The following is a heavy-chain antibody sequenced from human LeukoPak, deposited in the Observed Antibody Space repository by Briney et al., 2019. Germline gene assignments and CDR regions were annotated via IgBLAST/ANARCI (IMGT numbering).Heavy chain of an antibody. CDR1: GYTFTSYG. CDR3: ARDLEGGYSGSYFDY. Sequence: ASVKVSCKASGYTFTSYGISWVRQAPGQGLEWMGWISAYNGNTNYAQKLQGRVTMTTDTSTSTAYMELRSLRSDDTAVYYCARDLEGGYSGSYFDYWGQGTLVTVSS. J-gene: IGHJ4*03. V-gene: IGHV1-18*01. CDR2: ISAYNGNT. D-gene: IGHD1-26*01.